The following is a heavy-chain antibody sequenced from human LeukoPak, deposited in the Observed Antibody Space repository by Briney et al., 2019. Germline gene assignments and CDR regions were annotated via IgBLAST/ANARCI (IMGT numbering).Heavy chain of an antibody. CDR2: ISYDGSNE. Sequence: GGSLRLSCAASGFTFSSYVMHWVRQAPGKGLEWVAIISYDGSNEYYADSVKGRFTISRDNSKNTLYLQMNSLRAADTAVYYCAGRSGYSPYYFDYWGQGTLVTVSS. CDR3: AGRSGYSPYYFDY. CDR1: GFTFSSYV. J-gene: IGHJ4*02. V-gene: IGHV3-30*04. D-gene: IGHD2-15*01.